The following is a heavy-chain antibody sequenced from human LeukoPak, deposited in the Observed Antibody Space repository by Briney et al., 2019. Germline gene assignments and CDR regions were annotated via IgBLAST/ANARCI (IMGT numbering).Heavy chain of an antibody. CDR3: ARDGAYCSSTSCYTVDAFDI. V-gene: IGHV1-46*03. CDR2: INPSGGST. Sequence: GASVKVSCKASGYTFTSYYMHWVRQAPGQGLEWMGIINPSGGSTSYAQKFQGRVTMTRDTSTSTVYMEPSSLRSEDTAVYYCARDGAYCSSTSCYTVDAFDIWGQGTMVTVSS. CDR1: GYTFTSYY. D-gene: IGHD2-2*02. J-gene: IGHJ3*02.